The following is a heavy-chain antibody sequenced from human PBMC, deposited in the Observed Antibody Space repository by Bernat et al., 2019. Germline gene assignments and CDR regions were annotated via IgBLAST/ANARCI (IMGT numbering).Heavy chain of an antibody. CDR1: GFTFSSYG. D-gene: IGHD5-18*01. J-gene: IGHJ4*02. Sequence: VQLVESGGGVVQPGRSLRLSCAASGFTFSSYGMHWVRQAPGKGLEWVSAISGSGGSTYYADSVKGRFTISRDNSKNTLYLQMNSLRAEDTAVYYCAKDQRRSDTAMVLKSFDYWGQGTLVTVSS. CDR3: AKDQRRSDTAMVLKSFDY. V-gene: IGHV3-23*04. CDR2: ISGSGGST.